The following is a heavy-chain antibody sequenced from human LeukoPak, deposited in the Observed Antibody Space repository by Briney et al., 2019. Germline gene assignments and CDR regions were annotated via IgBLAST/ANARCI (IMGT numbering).Heavy chain of an antibody. Sequence: ASVEVSCKASGYTFTGYYMHWVRQAPGQGLEWMGWINPNSGGTNYAQKFQGRVTMTRDTSISTAYMELSRLRSDDTAVYYCARFGILTGYFRQWFDPWGQGTLVTVSS. CDR3: ARFGILTGYFRQWFDP. J-gene: IGHJ5*02. CDR2: INPNSGGT. V-gene: IGHV1-2*02. D-gene: IGHD3-9*01. CDR1: GYTFTGYY.